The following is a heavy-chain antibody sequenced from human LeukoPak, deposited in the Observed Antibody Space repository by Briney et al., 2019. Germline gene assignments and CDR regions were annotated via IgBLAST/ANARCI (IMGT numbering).Heavy chain of an antibody. Sequence: PGGSLRLSCAASGFTFSIHWMTWVRQAPGKGLEWVATIKPDGNDKYFVDSVKGRFTVSRDNAKTSLYLQMNSLRAEDTAMYHCTTSDCEYWGQGTLVTVSS. V-gene: IGHV3-7*03. CDR1: GFTFSIHW. CDR3: TTSDCEY. J-gene: IGHJ4*02. CDR2: IKPDGNDK.